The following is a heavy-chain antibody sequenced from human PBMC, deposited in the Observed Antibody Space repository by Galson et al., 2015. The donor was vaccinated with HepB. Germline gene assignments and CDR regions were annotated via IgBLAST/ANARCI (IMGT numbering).Heavy chain of an antibody. CDR3: ARGLPYYYDSSGPAGF. CDR2: ISTYNGNT. V-gene: IGHV1-18*04. J-gene: IGHJ4*02. D-gene: IGHD3-22*01. Sequence: SVKVSCKASGYTFTSYGITWVRQAPGQGLEWMGWISTYNGNTNYALKLQGRVSLTTNTSTSTAYMELRSLRSDDTAVYYCARGLPYYYDSSGPAGFWGQGTLVTVSS. CDR1: GYTFTSYG.